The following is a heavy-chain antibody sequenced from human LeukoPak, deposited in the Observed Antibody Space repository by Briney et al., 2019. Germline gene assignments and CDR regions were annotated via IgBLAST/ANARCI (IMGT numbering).Heavy chain of an antibody. CDR3: AREIVGGFNPGAY. CDR1: LDSTTSNF. D-gene: IGHD1-14*01. J-gene: IGHJ4*02. Sequence: SETLSLTCTVSLDSTTSNFWSWVRQPPGKGLEWIGEIHRSGSTNYNPSLQSRVTISIDRSKNQIALELSSVTAADTAVYYCAREIVGGFNPGAYWGQGTLVTVSS. CDR2: IHRSGST. V-gene: IGHV4-4*02.